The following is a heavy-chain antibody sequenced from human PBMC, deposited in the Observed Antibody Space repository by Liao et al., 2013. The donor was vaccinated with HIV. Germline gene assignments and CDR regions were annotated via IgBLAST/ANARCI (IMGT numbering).Heavy chain of an antibody. D-gene: IGHD3-22*01. V-gene: IGHV4-4*07. CDR1: GASISSYY. Sequence: QVQLQESGPGLVKPSETLSLTCTVSGASISSYYWSWIRQPAGKGLEWIGRIYTSGSTNYNPSLKSRVTMSVDTSKNQFSLKLSSVTAADTAVYYCAREGNYYASSHFWYFDLWGRGTLVTVSS. CDR2: IYTSGST. CDR3: AREGNYYASSHFWYFDL. J-gene: IGHJ2*01.